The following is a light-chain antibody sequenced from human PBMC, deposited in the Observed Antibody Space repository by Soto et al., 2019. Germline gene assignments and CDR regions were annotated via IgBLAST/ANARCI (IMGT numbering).Light chain of an antibody. CDR3: QQYNSFSWT. Sequence: DIQMTQSPSSLSATVGDRVTITCRASQGISNYLAWYQQKPGKVPKLLIYAASTLQSGVPSRFSGSGSGTEFTLTISGLRPDDFATYYCQQYNSFSWTFGQGTKVDIK. J-gene: IGKJ1*01. CDR1: QGISNY. V-gene: IGKV1-27*01. CDR2: AAS.